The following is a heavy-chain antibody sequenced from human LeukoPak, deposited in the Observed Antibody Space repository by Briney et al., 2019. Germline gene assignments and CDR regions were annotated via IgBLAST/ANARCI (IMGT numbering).Heavy chain of an antibody. J-gene: IGHJ4*02. Sequence: GGSLGLSCAVSGFTYDDYGMSWVRQAPGKGLEWVSGINWNGGNTGYADSVKGRFTISRDNAKNSLYLQMNSLRAEDTALYYCARIRRGSSSWYYFDSWGQGTLVTVSS. CDR1: GFTYDDYG. CDR3: ARIRRGSSSWYYFDS. CDR2: INWNGGNT. V-gene: IGHV3-20*04. D-gene: IGHD6-13*01.